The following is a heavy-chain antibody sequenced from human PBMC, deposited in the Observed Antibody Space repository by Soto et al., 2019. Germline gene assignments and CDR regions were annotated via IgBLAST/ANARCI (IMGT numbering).Heavy chain of an antibody. V-gene: IGHV3-30*03. CDR2: ISYDGSNK. Sequence: GGSLRLSCAASGFTFSSYGMHWVRQAPGKGLEWVAVISYDGSNKYYADSVKGRFTISRDNSKNTLYLQMNSLRAEDTAVYYCARSSSWYWDDAFDIWGQGTMVTVSS. CDR1: GFTFSSYG. D-gene: IGHD6-13*01. CDR3: ARSSSWYWDDAFDI. J-gene: IGHJ3*02.